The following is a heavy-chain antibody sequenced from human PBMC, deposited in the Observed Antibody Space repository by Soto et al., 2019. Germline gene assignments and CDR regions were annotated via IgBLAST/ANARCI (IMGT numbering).Heavy chain of an antibody. V-gene: IGHV1-69*13. Sequence: ASVKVSCKASGGTFSSYAISWVRQAPGQGLEWMGGIIPIFGTANYAQKFQGRVTITADESTSTAYMELSSLRSEDTAVYYCASGSGGPGEDWFDPWGQGTLVTVSS. J-gene: IGHJ5*02. CDR2: IIPIFGTA. D-gene: IGHD2-15*01. CDR3: ASGSGGPGEDWFDP. CDR1: GGTFSSYA.